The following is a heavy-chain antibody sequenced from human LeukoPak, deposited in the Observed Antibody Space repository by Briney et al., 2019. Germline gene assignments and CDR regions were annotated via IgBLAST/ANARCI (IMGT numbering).Heavy chain of an antibody. V-gene: IGHV3-23*01. Sequence: GGSLRLSCAASGFTFRSYAMTWVRQAPGKGLEWVSAISGSGGSTYYADSVKGRFTISRDNSKNTLYLQMNSLRAEDTAVYYCANPIVPAAIAPFAYGGQGTLLTVSS. D-gene: IGHD2-2*01. CDR2: ISGSGGST. J-gene: IGHJ4*02. CDR3: ANPIVPAAIAPFAY. CDR1: GFTFRSYA.